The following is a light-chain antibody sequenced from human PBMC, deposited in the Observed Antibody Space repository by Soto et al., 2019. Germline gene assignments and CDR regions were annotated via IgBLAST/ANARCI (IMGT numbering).Light chain of an antibody. CDR3: QHYANSVWT. V-gene: IGKV3-20*01. Sequence: EIVLTQSPGTLSLSPGERATLSCRASQSVSSTNLVWYQQKGGQAPRLLIYDASSRGTGIPDRFRGSGSGTDFTLTISRLEPEDFAVYFCQHYANSVWTFGQGTKVDI. CDR2: DAS. CDR1: QSVSSTN. J-gene: IGKJ1*01.